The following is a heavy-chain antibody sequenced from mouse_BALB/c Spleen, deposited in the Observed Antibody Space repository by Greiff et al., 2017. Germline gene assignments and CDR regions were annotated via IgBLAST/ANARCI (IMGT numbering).Heavy chain of an antibody. CDR3: ARRGYYGSSWYFDV. CDR1: GYTFTSYD. V-gene: IGHV1S56*01. Sequence: VQLQQSGPELVKPGASVKISCKASGYTFTSYDINWVKQRPGQGLEWIGWIYPGDGSTKYNENFKGKAPLTAAKSSSTAYMQLSSLTSENSAVYFCARRGYYGSSWYFDVWGAGTTVTVSS. CDR2: IYPGDGST. J-gene: IGHJ1*01. D-gene: IGHD1-1*01.